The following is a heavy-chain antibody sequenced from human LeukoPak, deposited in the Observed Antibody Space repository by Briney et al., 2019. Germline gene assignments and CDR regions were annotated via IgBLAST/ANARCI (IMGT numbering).Heavy chain of an antibody. J-gene: IGHJ4*02. CDR3: AREEASAADY. CDR2: IYYNGGT. V-gene: IGHV4-39*01. Sequence: PSETLSLTCTVSGGSIISSSHYWACIRQPPGKGLEWIGSIYYNGGTFYSPSLKSRASISVDTSKNQFSLKLSSVTAADTSVYFCAREEASAADYWGQGTLVTVSS. CDR1: GGSIISSSHY. D-gene: IGHD6-13*01.